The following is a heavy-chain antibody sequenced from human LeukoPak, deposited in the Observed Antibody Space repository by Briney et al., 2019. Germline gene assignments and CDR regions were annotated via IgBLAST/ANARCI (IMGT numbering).Heavy chain of an antibody. V-gene: IGHV3-23*01. CDR2: ISGDGGSK. J-gene: IGHJ4*02. Sequence: GGSLRLSCAASGFTFSSFDMSWVRQAPGKGLEWVSGISGDGGSKYYADSVKGRFTISRDNSKNTLCLQVNSLRAEDTALYYCARNIYRFDYWGQGTLVTVSS. D-gene: IGHD3-16*02. CDR3: ARNIYRFDY. CDR1: GFTFSSFD.